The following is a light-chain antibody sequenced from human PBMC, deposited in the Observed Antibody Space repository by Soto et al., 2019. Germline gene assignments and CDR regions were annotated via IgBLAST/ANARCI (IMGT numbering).Light chain of an antibody. CDR3: QQYHNWPVT. CDR1: QSVSTR. CDR2: GAT. Sequence: EIVMTQSPATLSVSPGERVTLSCRASQSVSTRLAWYQHKPGQSPRLLISGATTGATGIPPRFSASGSGTDFTLTVNSLQSDDIAVYYCQQYHNWPVTFGGGTKVDIK. J-gene: IGKJ4*01. V-gene: IGKV3-15*01.